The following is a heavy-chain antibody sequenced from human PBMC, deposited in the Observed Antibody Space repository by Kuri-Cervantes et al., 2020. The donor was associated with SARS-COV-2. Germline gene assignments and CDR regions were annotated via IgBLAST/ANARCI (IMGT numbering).Heavy chain of an antibody. CDR1: GYTFTGYY. V-gene: IGHV1-2*02. Sequence: ASVKVSCKASGYTFTGYYMHWVRQAPGQGLEWMGWINPNSGGTNYAQKFQGRVTMTRDTSISTAYMELSRLRSDGTAVYYCARAAAVTTYYYYYMDVWGKGTTVTVSS. CDR2: INPNSGGT. CDR3: ARAAAVTTYYYYYMDV. D-gene: IGHD4-11*01. J-gene: IGHJ6*03.